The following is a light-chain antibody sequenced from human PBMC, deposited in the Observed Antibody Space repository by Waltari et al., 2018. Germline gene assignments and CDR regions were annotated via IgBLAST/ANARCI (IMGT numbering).Light chain of an antibody. J-gene: IGKJ1*01. CDR1: QSVSYSSNNKNY. CDR2: WAA. Sequence: DIVMTQSPDCLAVSLGERATIDCKSSQSVSYSSNNKNYLAWYQQRPGQPPRLLIYWAATRESGVPDRVSGSGSGTDFTLTISSLQAEDVAVYFCQKYYSSPQTFGQGTKVEIK. CDR3: QKYYSSPQT. V-gene: IGKV4-1*01.